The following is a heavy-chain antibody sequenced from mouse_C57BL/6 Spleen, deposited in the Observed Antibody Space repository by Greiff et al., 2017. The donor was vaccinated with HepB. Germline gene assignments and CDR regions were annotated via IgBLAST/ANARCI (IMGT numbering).Heavy chain of an antibody. CDR3: TDGYVSSDDY. D-gene: IGHD1-1*01. J-gene: IGHJ3*01. Sequence: QVQLQQSGAELVRPGASVTLSCKASGYTFTDYEMHWVKQTPVHGLEWIGAIDPETGGTAYNQKFKGKAILTADKSSSTAYMALRSLTSEDSAVYYCTDGYVSSDDYWGQGTLVTVSA. V-gene: IGHV1-15*01. CDR2: IDPETGGT. CDR1: GYTFTDYE.